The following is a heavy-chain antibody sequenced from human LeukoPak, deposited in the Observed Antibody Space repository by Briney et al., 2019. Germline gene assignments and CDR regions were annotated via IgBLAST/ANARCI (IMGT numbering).Heavy chain of an antibody. V-gene: IGHV4-59*01. CDR2: IYYSGST. Sequence: PSETLSLTCSVSGGSISGYYWSWIRQPPGKGLEWVGYIYYSGSTNYNPSLKSRVTISVDTSKNQFSLKLSSVTAADTAVYYCARDRRGIAAAGLDYWGQGTLVTVSS. J-gene: IGHJ4*02. CDR1: GGSISGYY. D-gene: IGHD6-13*01. CDR3: ARDRRGIAAAGLDY.